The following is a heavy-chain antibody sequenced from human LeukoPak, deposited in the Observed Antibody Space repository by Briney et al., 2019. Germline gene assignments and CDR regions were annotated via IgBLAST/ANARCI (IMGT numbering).Heavy chain of an antibody. J-gene: IGHJ6*02. CDR2: MNPNSGNT. Sequence: ASVKVSCKASGYTFTSYDINWVRQATGQGLEWMGWMNPNSGNTGYAQKFQGRVTMTRNTSISTAYMELSSLRSEDTAVYYCAREFLGGFWSGYYSHYYYGMDVWGQGTTVTVS. D-gene: IGHD3-3*01. CDR3: AREFLGGFWSGYYSHYYYGMDV. V-gene: IGHV1-8*01. CDR1: GYTFTSYD.